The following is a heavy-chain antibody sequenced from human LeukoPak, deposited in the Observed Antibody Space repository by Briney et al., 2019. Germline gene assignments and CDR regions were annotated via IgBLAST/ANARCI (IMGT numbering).Heavy chain of an antibody. V-gene: IGHV4-30-2*01. D-gene: IGHD3-3*02. CDR2: ISHSGAT. Sequence: SQTLSLTCIGSGGSISSGDYFWNWIRQPPGNGLEWIGYISHSGATYYKPSLKSRVTISVDAAKNQFSLHLTSVTAADTAVYYCARQRADRIFGVVMGFGLDYWGRGTLVTVSS. CDR3: ARQRADRIFGVVMGFGLDY. J-gene: IGHJ4*02. CDR1: GGSISSGDYF.